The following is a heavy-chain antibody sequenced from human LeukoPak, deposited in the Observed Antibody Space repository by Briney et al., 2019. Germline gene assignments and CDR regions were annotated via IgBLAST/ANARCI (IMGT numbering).Heavy chain of an antibody. D-gene: IGHD4/OR15-4a*01. V-gene: IGHV3-53*01. CDR3: ARRAGAYSHPYDY. J-gene: IGHJ4*02. CDR2: IYSDNT. CDR1: GFTFSSNS. Sequence: GGSLRLSCTVSGFTFSSNSMSWVRQAPGKGLGWVSFIYSDNTHYSYSVKGRCTISIDNSKNTLYLQMNSLRAEDTAVYYCARRAGAYSHPYDYWGQGTLVTVSS.